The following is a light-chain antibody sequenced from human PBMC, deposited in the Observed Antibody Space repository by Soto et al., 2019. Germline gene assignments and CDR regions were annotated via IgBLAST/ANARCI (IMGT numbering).Light chain of an antibody. CDR2: DVS. Sequence: QSALTQPASVSGSPGQSITVSCTGTSSDLGAYTYVSWYQQHPGKAPKLIIHDVSNRPSGVSNRFSGSKSGTTASLTISGLQAEDEADYYCSSYTTTDPYVFGTGTKLTVL. CDR1: SSDLGAYTY. CDR3: SSYTTTDPYV. V-gene: IGLV2-14*03. J-gene: IGLJ1*01.